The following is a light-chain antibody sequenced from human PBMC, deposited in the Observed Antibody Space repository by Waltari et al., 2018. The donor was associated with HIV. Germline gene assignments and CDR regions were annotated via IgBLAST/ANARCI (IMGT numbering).Light chain of an antibody. J-gene: IGLJ1*01. Sequence: QSALTQPASVSVSLGLSITISCTGTSGNIGTYNFVSWYQQHPGKAPKLLIYDVTKRPSGISSRFSGSKSDTTASLTISGLQAEDKADYFCCSYAGTQNFLLFGSGT. CDR1: SGNIGTYNF. V-gene: IGLV2-23*02. CDR2: DVT. CDR3: CSYAGTQNFLL.